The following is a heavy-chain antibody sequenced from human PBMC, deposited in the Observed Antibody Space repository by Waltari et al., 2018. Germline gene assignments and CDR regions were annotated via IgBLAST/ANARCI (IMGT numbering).Heavy chain of an antibody. V-gene: IGHV3-21*01. CDR3: ACGYSYGLYYFDY. CDR2: ISSSSSYI. D-gene: IGHD5-18*01. Sequence: EVQLVESGGGLVKPGGSLRLSCAASGFTFSSYSMNWVRQAPGKGLEWVSSISSSSSYIYYADSVKGRFTISRDNAKNSLYPQMNSLRAEDTAVYYCACGYSYGLYYFDYWGQGTLVTVSS. CDR1: GFTFSSYS. J-gene: IGHJ4*02.